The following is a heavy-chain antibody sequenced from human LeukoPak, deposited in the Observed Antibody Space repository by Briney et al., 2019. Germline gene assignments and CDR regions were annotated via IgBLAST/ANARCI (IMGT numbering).Heavy chain of an antibody. V-gene: IGHV1-2*06. CDR1: GYTFTGYY. D-gene: IGHD3-10*01. CDR3: ARAYGSATSELNGIDY. J-gene: IGHJ4*02. CDR2: INPNSGGT. Sequence: GASVKVSCKASGYTFTGYYMQWVRQAPGQGLEWMGRINPNSGGTNYAQKFQGRVTMTRDTSISTAYMELSRLRSDDTAVYYCARAYGSATSELNGIDYWGQGTLVTVAS.